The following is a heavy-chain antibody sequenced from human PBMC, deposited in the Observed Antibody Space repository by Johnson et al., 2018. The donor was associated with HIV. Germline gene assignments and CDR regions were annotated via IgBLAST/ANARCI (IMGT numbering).Heavy chain of an antibody. V-gene: IGHV3-NL1*01. CDR3: ARSPETGDRLWRAFDI. D-gene: IGHD4-17*01. Sequence: QVQLVESGGGVVQPGRSLRLSCAASGFSFNSYAMHWVRQAPGKGLEWVSLIHSGGTTFYADSVRGRFTISRDSSKNTLYLQMKSLRVEDTAVYYCARSPETGDRLWRAFDIWGQGTMVTVSS. CDR2: IHSGGTT. CDR1: GFSFNSYA. J-gene: IGHJ3*02.